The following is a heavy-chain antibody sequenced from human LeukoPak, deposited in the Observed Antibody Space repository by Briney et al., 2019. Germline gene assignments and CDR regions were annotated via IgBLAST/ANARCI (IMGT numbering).Heavy chain of an antibody. CDR1: GGSFSGYY. V-gene: IGHV4-34*01. D-gene: IGHD1-1*01. CDR2: INHSGST. CDR3: AREGTAGTNLNWFDP. Sequence: PSETLSLTCAVYGGSFSGYYWIWIRQPPGKGLEWIGEINHSGSTNYKPSLKSRVTISVDTSKNQFSLKLSSVTAADTAVYYCAREGTAGTNLNWFDPWGQGTLVTVSS. J-gene: IGHJ5*02.